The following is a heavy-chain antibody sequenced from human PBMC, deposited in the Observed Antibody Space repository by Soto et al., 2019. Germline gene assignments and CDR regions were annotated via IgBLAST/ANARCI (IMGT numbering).Heavy chain of an antibody. D-gene: IGHD2-15*01. Sequence: PGGSLRLSCAASGFTFSSYWMSWVRQAPGKGLEWVANIKQDGSEKYYVDSVKGRFTISRDNAKNSLYLQMNSLRAEDTAVYYCARGPPLVVPGYMDVWGKGTTVTVSS. V-gene: IGHV3-7*01. J-gene: IGHJ6*03. CDR2: IKQDGSEK. CDR1: GFTFSSYW. CDR3: ARGPPLVVPGYMDV.